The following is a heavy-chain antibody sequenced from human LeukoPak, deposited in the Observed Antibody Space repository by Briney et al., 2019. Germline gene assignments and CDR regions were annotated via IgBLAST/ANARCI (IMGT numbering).Heavy chain of an antibody. CDR2: ISYDGSNK. D-gene: IGHD5-18*01. J-gene: IGHJ4*02. Sequence: GGSLRLSCAASGFTFSSYAMHWVRQAPGKGLEWVAVISYDGSNKYYADSVKGRFTISRDNSKNTLSLQVSSLRAEDTAVYYCAKDRYSYAFEHSDSWGQGTLVTVSS. CDR1: GFTFSSYA. CDR3: AKDRYSYAFEHSDS. V-gene: IGHV3-30-3*01.